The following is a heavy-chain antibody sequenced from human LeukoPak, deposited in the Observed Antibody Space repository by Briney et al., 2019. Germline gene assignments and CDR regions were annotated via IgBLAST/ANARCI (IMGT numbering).Heavy chain of an antibody. CDR2: INHSGST. D-gene: IGHD3-16*02. Sequence: PSETLSLTCAVYGGSFSGYYWSWIRQPPGKGLEWIGEINHSGSTNYNPSLKSRVTISVDTSKNQFSLNLSSVTAADTAVYYCARLNYDYVWGSYRWDYWGQGTLVTVSS. V-gene: IGHV4-34*01. J-gene: IGHJ4*02. CDR3: ARLNYDYVWGSYRWDY. CDR1: GGSFSGYY.